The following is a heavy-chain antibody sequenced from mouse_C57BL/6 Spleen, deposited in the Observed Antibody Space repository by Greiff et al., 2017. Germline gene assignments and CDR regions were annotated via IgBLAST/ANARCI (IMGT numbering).Heavy chain of an antibody. CDR3: ARQEGIYYDYWFAY. V-gene: IGHV5-12*01. CDR1: GFTFSDYY. CDR2: ISNGGGST. J-gene: IGHJ3*01. Sequence: EVMLVESGGGLVQPGGSLKLSCAASGFTFSDYYMYWVRQTPEKRLEWVAYISNGGGSTYYPDTVKGRFTLSRDNAKNTRYLQMSRLKSEDTAMYYCARQEGIYYDYWFAYWGQGTLVTVSA. D-gene: IGHD2-4*01.